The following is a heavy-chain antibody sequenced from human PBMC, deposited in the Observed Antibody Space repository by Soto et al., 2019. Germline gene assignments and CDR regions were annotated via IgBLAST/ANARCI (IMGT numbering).Heavy chain of an antibody. CDR2: MNPNNGNT. CDR1: GYTFTSYD. Sequence: ASVKVSCKVSGYTFTSYDINWVRQATGQGLEWMGWMNPNNGNTGFAQKFQGRITMTRNTSISTAYIELSSLRSEDTAVYYCARGSNDIDYWGQGTLVTVSS. D-gene: IGHD1-1*01. V-gene: IGHV1-8*01. CDR3: ARGSNDIDY. J-gene: IGHJ4*02.